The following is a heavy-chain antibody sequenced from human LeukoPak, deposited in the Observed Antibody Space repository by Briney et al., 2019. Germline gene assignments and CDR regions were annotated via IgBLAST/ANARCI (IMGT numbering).Heavy chain of an antibody. D-gene: IGHD3-10*01. CDR1: GHSFTSYW. CDR2: IDPSDSYT. V-gene: IGHV5-10-1*01. CDR3: ARRGSGFDY. Sequence: PGESLKISCKDSGHSFTSYWISWVRQMPGKGLEWMGRIDPSDSYTNYSPSFQGHVTISVDKSISTAYLQWSSLKASDTAMYYCARRGSGFDYWGQGTLVTVSS. J-gene: IGHJ4*02.